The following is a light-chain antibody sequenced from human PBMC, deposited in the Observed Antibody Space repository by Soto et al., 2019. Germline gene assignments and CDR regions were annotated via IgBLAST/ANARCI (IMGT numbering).Light chain of an antibody. Sequence: AVQLTQSPSSLSASVGDTVTITCRASQGITDDLAWYQQSPGKAPVLLLYDASRLESGVPSRFSGSGSGTDFSLTISSLQPEDFATYSCQQFNTYPRTFGQGTKVDIK. V-gene: IGKV1-13*02. CDR1: QGITDD. J-gene: IGKJ1*01. CDR2: DAS. CDR3: QQFNTYPRT.